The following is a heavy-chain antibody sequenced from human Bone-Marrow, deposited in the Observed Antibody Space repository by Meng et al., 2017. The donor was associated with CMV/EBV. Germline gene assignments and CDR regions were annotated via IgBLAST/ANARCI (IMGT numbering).Heavy chain of an antibody. D-gene: IGHD6-13*01. V-gene: IGHV3-21*01. CDR2: ISSSSSYI. Sequence: GGSLRLSCAASGFTFSSYSMNWVRQAPGKGLEWVSSISSSSSYIYYADSVKGRFTISRDNAKNSLYLQMNSLRAEDTAVYYCAMAAARQYFYYGMDVWGQGTTVTVSS. CDR1: GFTFSSYS. CDR3: AMAAARQYFYYGMDV. J-gene: IGHJ6*02.